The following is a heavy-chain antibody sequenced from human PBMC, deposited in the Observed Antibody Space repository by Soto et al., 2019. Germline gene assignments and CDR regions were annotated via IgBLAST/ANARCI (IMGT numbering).Heavy chain of an antibody. CDR3: ARDPSTINKLIGVWFDP. Sequence: SVKVSCKASGGTFSSYAISWVRQAPGQGLEWMGGIIPIFGTANYAQKFQGRVTITADESTSTAYMELGSLRSEDTAVYYCARDPSTINKLIGVWFDPWGQGTLVTVSS. V-gene: IGHV1-69*13. J-gene: IGHJ5*02. D-gene: IGHD4-4*01. CDR2: IIPIFGTA. CDR1: GGTFSSYA.